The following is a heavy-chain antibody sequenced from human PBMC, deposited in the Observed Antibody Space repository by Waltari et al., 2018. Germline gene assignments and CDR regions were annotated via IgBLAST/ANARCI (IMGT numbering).Heavy chain of an antibody. J-gene: IGHJ3*02. CDR2: IYYSGST. D-gene: IGHD4-17*01. CDR1: GGSISSYY. V-gene: IGHV4-59*01. Sequence: QVQLQESGPGLVKPSETLSLTCTVSGGSISSYYWSWIRQPPGKGLEWIGYIYYSGSTNYNPSLKSRVTISVDTSKNQFSLKLSSVTAADTAVYYCARASYGYDAFDIWGQGTMVTVSS. CDR3: ARASYGYDAFDI.